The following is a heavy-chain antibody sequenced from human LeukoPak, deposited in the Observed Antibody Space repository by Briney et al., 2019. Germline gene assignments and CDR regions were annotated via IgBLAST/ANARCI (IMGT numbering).Heavy chain of an antibody. CDR1: GGSISSYY. J-gene: IGHJ1*01. D-gene: IGHD3-10*01. Sequence: SETLSLTCTVSGGSISSYYWSWIRQPPGKGLEWIGYIYYSGSTNYNPSLKSRVTTSVDTSKNQFSLKLSSVTAADTAVYYCARHGPPGRGVSPFQHWGQGTLVTVSS. CDR2: IYYSGST. CDR3: ARHGPPGRGVSPFQH. V-gene: IGHV4-59*08.